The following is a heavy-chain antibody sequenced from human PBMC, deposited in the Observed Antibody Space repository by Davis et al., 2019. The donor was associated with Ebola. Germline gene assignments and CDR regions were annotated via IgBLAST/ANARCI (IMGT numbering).Heavy chain of an antibody. D-gene: IGHD5-12*01. CDR2: ISWNSGSI. Sequence: PGGSLRLSCAASGFTFDDYAMHWVRQAPGKGLEWVSGISWNSGSIGYADSVKGRFTISRDNAKNSLYLQMNSLRAEDTALYYCAKDTGYDTFRGYFDYWGQGTLVTVSS. CDR3: AKDTGYDTFRGYFDY. V-gene: IGHV3-9*01. J-gene: IGHJ4*02. CDR1: GFTFDDYA.